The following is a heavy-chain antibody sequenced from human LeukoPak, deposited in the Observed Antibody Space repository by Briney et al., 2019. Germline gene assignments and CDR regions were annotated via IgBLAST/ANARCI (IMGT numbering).Heavy chain of an antibody. CDR3: ARGVYDSSGYYPLYFDY. D-gene: IGHD3-22*01. V-gene: IGHV4-59*01. J-gene: IGHJ4*02. Sequence: PSETLSLTCTVSGGSISSYYWSWIRQPPGKGLEWIGYIYYSGSTNYNPSLKSRVTISVDTSKNQFSLKLSSVTAADTAVYYCARGVYDSSGYYPLYFDYWGQGTLVTVSS. CDR2: IYYSGST. CDR1: GGSISSYY.